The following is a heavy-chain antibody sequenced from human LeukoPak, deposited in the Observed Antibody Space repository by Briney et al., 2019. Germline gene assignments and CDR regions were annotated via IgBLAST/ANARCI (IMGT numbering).Heavy chain of an antibody. CDR2: ISYDGSNK. CDR3: AKEAQQQTPYYFDY. D-gene: IGHD6-13*01. J-gene: IGHJ4*02. Sequence: GGSLRLSCVASGFTFSNYGMHWVRQAPGKGLEWVAVISYDGSNKYYADSVKGRFTISRDNSKNTLYLQMNSLRAEDTAVYYCAKEAQQQTPYYFDYWGQGTLVTVSS. CDR1: GFTFSNYG. V-gene: IGHV3-30*18.